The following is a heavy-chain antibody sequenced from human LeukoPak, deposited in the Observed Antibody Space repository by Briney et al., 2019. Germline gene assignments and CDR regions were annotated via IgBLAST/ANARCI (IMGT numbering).Heavy chain of an antibody. CDR1: GFTVSTNY. CDR3: AKEAGTYYYDAFDY. V-gene: IGHV3-53*01. Sequence: QPGGSLRLSCAASGFTVSTNYMSWVRQAPGKKLEWVSDIYSDGSTFYADSVKGRFTISRDNSKNTLYLQMNSLRAEDTAVYHCAKEAGTYYYDAFDYWGQGTLVTVSS. CDR2: IYSDGST. J-gene: IGHJ4*02. D-gene: IGHD3-22*01.